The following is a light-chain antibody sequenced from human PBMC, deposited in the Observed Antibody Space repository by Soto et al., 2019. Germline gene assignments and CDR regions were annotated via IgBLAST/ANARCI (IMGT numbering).Light chain of an antibody. Sequence: QSVLTQPPSASGSPGQSVAISCTGTSSDVGGYNYVSWYQQHPGKAPKLVIYEVSKRPSGVPDRFSGSKSGNTASLTVSGLQAEDEGDYYCVSFAGGTYVFGTGTKVTVL. V-gene: IGLV2-8*01. CDR1: SSDVGGYNY. J-gene: IGLJ1*01. CDR3: VSFAGGTYV. CDR2: EVS.